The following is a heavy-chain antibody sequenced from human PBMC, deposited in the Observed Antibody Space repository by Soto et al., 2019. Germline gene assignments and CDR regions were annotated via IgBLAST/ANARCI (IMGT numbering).Heavy chain of an antibody. Sequence: QVQLVDYGGGVVQPGRSLRLSCAASGFIFSSYGMHWVRQAPGKGLEWVAGIWFDGSNKYYADSVKGRFTISRDNSRNTLYLQMNALRAEDTAVYYSARDAKSVETTGGFDYWGQGTLVTVSS. CDR3: ARDAKSVETTGGFDY. CDR1: GFIFSSYG. V-gene: IGHV3-33*01. D-gene: IGHD1-26*01. J-gene: IGHJ4*02. CDR2: IWFDGSNK.